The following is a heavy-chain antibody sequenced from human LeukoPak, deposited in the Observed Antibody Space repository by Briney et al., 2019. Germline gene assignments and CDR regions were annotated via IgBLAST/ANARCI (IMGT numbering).Heavy chain of an antibody. J-gene: IGHJ4*02. CDR2: ISSSSGYI. D-gene: IGHD1-26*01. Sequence: PGGSLRLSCAASGFTFSSYSMNWVRQAPGKGPEWVSSISSSSGYIYYADSVKGRFTISRDNAKNSLYLQMNSLRAEDTAVYYCASGHSGSYYYFDYWGQGTLVTVSS. V-gene: IGHV3-21*01. CDR3: ASGHSGSYYYFDY. CDR1: GFTFSSYS.